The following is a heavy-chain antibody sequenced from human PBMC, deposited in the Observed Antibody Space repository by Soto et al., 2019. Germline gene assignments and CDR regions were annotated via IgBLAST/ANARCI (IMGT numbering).Heavy chain of an antibody. CDR2: INHSGST. D-gene: IGHD6-13*01. CDR3: ARGLSSKGIAAAGMDYYGMDV. V-gene: IGHV4-34*01. CDR1: GGSFSGYY. J-gene: IGHJ6*02. Sequence: SETLSLTCAVYGGSFSGYYWSWIRQPPGKGLEWIGEINHSGSTNYNPSLKSRVTISVDTSKNQFSLKLSSVTAADTAVYYCARGLSSKGIAAAGMDYYGMDVRGQGTTVTVSS.